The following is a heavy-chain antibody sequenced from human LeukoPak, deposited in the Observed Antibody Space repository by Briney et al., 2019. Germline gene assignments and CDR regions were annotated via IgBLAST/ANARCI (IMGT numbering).Heavy chain of an antibody. V-gene: IGHV3-23*01. J-gene: IGHJ4*02. CDR3: ASRSGDGPYYFDY. CDR2: MSGSGGST. D-gene: IGHD5-12*01. Sequence: GGSLRLSCEASTFTFNNYGMSWVRQAPGKGLEWISSMSGSGGSTYYADSVKGRFTISRDNSKKTLYMQMNSLRAEDTAVYYCASRSGDGPYYFDYWGQGTLVTVSP. CDR1: TFTFNNYG.